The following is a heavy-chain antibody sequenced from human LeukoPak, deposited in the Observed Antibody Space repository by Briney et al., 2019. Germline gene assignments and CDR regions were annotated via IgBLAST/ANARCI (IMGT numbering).Heavy chain of an antibody. Sequence: PGGSLRHSCAASGFTFSSYGMHWVRQAPGKGLEWVAVTSSDLNVKLYADSVKGRFTISRDNSRSTLYLQMNSLRPEDTAIYYCAREGYYGSGSPPSLYFDYWGQGTLVTVSS. CDR1: GFTFSSYG. D-gene: IGHD3-10*01. V-gene: IGHV3-30*03. CDR3: AREGYYGSGSPPSLYFDY. J-gene: IGHJ4*02. CDR2: TSSDLNVK.